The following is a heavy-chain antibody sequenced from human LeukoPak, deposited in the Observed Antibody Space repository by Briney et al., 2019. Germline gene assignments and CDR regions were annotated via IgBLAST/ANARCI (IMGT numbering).Heavy chain of an antibody. J-gene: IGHJ4*02. D-gene: IGHD3-22*01. CDR3: AKDRPNYHESNGHYYRPNGDY. V-gene: IGHV3-23*01. Sequence: PGGSLRLSCAASGFTFNIYSMSWVRQAPGKGLEWVSSITSSGDATFYADSVKGRFTISRDNSKNMLYLQMSRLRAEDTAVYYCAKDRPNYHESNGHYYRPNGDYWGQGTLVTVSS. CDR2: ITSSGDAT. CDR1: GFTFNIYS.